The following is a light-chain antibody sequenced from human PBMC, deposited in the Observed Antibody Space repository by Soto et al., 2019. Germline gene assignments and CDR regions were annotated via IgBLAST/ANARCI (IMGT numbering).Light chain of an antibody. CDR3: QQYDNDKLPPKFT. V-gene: IGKV1-33*01. CDR2: DAS. J-gene: IGKJ3*01. CDR1: QDISNY. Sequence: DIQMTQSPSSLSASVGDRVTITCQASQDISNYLNWYQQKPGKAPKLLIYDASNLETGVPSRFSGSGSGTDFTWPISSLQPQDIATYYCQQYDNDKLPPKFTFGPGTKVDIK.